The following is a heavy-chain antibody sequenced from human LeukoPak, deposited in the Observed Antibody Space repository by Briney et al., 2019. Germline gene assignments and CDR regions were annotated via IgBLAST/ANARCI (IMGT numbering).Heavy chain of an antibody. D-gene: IGHD1-26*01. Sequence: GSSVKVSCKASGGTFSSYTISWVRQAPGQGLEWIGRINPNSGGTNYAQKFQGRVTMTRDTSISTAYMELSRLRSDDTAVYYCARRGVLGGSYPFDYWGQGTLVTVSS. J-gene: IGHJ4*02. V-gene: IGHV1-2*06. CDR3: ARRGVLGGSYPFDY. CDR2: INPNSGGT. CDR1: GGTFSSYT.